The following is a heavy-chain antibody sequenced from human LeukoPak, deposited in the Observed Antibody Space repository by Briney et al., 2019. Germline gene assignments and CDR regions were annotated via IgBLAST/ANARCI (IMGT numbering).Heavy chain of an antibody. CDR3: ARDLGRDVYNLGSSFFDY. J-gene: IGHJ4*02. Sequence: SETLSLTCTVSGYSISTGHYWGWIRQPPGKGLEWIGSVYEGETTYYNPSLKTRLTISVDTSKNQFSLKLSSVTAADTAVYYCARDLGRDVYNLGSSFFDYWGQGTLVTVSS. CDR2: VYEGETT. V-gene: IGHV4-38-2*02. D-gene: IGHD5-24*01. CDR1: GYSISTGHY.